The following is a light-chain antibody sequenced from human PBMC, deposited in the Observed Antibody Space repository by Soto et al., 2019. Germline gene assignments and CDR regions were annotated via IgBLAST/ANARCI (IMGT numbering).Light chain of an antibody. V-gene: IGKV4-1*01. CDR1: QSVLYTSNNKNY. CDR3: QQYFRPLAFT. Sequence: DILLTQSPASLAISLGERATINCTSSQSVLYTSNNKNYLAWYQQKPGQPPKLLIYWASTRESGVPDRFSGSGSGTDFTLTISSLQAEDVAVYYCQQYFRPLAFTFGGGTKVDIK. J-gene: IGKJ4*01. CDR2: WAS.